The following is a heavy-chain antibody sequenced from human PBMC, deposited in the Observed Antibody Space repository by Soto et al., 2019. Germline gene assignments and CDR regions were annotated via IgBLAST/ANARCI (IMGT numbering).Heavy chain of an antibody. CDR2: IYYSGST. CDR3: ARVMEGSICSSTSCYSLRLVYYMDV. CDR1: GGSISSGGYY. J-gene: IGHJ6*03. D-gene: IGHD2-2*02. Sequence: SETLSLTCTVSGGSISSGGYYWSWIRQHPGKGLEWIGYIYYSGSTYYNPSLKSRVTISVDTSKNQFSLKLSSVTAADTAVYYCARVMEGSICSSTSCYSLRLVYYMDVWGKGTTVTVSS. V-gene: IGHV4-31*03.